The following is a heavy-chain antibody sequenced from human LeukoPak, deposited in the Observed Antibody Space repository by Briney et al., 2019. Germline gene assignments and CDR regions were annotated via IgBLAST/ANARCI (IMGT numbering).Heavy chain of an antibody. J-gene: IGHJ4*02. CDR3: ARDPRYSSGWSFDY. CDR1: GDSVSSKSTT. V-gene: IGHV6-1*01. CDR2: TYFRSKWYN. Sequence: SQTLSLACALSGDSVSSKSTTWNWIRQSPSRGLEWLGRTYFRSKWYNDSAVSVKSRITINPDTSKNQFSLHLHSVTPEDTAVYYCARDPRYSSGWSFDYWGQGTLVTVSS. D-gene: IGHD6-19*01.